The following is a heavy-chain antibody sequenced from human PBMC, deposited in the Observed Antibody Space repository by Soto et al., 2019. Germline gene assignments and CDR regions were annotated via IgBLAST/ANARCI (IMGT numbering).Heavy chain of an antibody. CDR2: ISGSGAST. V-gene: IGHV3-23*01. J-gene: IGHJ5*02. D-gene: IGHD4-17*01. CDR3: AKVVGDSDL. CDR1: GFTFNTYA. Sequence: EVQLLESGGGLVQPGGSLRLSCIASGFTFNTYAISWVRRAPGKGLEWVSSISGSGASTNYADSVKGRFTISRDNSKNTLYLQLNSLRDEDTAVYYCAKVVGDSDLWGQGTLVTVSS.